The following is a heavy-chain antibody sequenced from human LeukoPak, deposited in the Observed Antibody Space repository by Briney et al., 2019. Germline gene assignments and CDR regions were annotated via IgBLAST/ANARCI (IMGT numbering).Heavy chain of an antibody. CDR2: IKQDGSEK. CDR3: ARDRGIAVAGTGFDY. CDR1: GGSISSYY. V-gene: IGHV3-7*01. D-gene: IGHD6-19*01. Sequence: SSETLSLTCTVSGGSISSYYWSWVRQAPGKGLEWVANIKQDGSEKYYVDSVKGRFTISRDNAKNSLYLQMNSLRAEDTAVYYCARDRGIAVAGTGFDYWGQGTLVTVSS. J-gene: IGHJ4*02.